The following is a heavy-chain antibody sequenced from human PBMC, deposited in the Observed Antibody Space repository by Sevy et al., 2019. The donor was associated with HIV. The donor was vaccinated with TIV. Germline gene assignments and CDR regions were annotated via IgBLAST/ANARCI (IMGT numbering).Heavy chain of an antibody. Sequence: SETLSLTCAVYGGSLSGYYWSWIRQPPGKGLEWVGETNHSGSTNYNPSLKSRATISVDTSNNQSSLKLRSVTAADTAVYYCARHCSSSSCSHAFDIWGQGTMVTVSS. CDR2: TNHSGST. CDR3: ARHCSSSSCSHAFDI. D-gene: IGHD2-2*01. J-gene: IGHJ3*02. CDR1: GGSLSGYY. V-gene: IGHV4-34*01.